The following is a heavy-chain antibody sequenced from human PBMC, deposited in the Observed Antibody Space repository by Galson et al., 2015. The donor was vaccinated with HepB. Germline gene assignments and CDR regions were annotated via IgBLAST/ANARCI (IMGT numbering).Heavy chain of an antibody. V-gene: IGHV1-18*01. CDR2: ISAYNGNT. Sequence: SVKVSCKASGYTFTSYGISWVRQAPGQGLEWMGWISAYNGNTNYAQKLQGRVTMTTDTSTSTAYMELRSLRSDDTAVYYCARSRWGKGWPYGGNSDCFDYWGQGTLVTVSS. D-gene: IGHD4-23*01. CDR1: GYTFTSYG. J-gene: IGHJ4*02. CDR3: ARSRWGKGWPYGGNSDCFDY.